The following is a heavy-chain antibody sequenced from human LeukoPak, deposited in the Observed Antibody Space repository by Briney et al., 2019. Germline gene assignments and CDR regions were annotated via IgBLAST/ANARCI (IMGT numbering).Heavy chain of an antibody. CDR1: GGSISSNY. V-gene: IGHV4-59*01. CDR3: ARSTGGWSYFDH. J-gene: IGHJ4*02. CDR2: IYDSGST. Sequence: KTSETLSLTCTVSGGSISSNYWSWIRQPPGKGLEWIGYIYDSGSTNYNPSLKSRATISEDMSKKQFSLKVRSVTAADTAVYYCARSTGGWSYFDHWGQGIPVTASS. D-gene: IGHD6-19*01.